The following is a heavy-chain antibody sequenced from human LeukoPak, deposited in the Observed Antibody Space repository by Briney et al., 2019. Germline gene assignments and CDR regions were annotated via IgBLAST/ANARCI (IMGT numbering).Heavy chain of an antibody. CDR3: ARDLSHITYGDYRDY. J-gene: IGHJ4*02. Sequence: SETLSLTCTVSGGSISSYYWSWIRQPPGKGLEWIGYIYYSGSTNYNPSLKSRVTISEDTSKNQFSLKLSTVTAADTAVYYCARDLSHITYGDYRDYWGQGTLVTVSS. CDR1: GGSISSYY. CDR2: IYYSGST. V-gene: IGHV4-59*01. D-gene: IGHD4-17*01.